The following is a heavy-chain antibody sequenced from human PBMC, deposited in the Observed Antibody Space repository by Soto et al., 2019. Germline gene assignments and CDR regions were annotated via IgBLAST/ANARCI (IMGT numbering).Heavy chain of an antibody. J-gene: IGHJ5*02. CDR3: ARDPVGPAWFDP. CDR2: INTYNGNT. Sequence: QVQLVQSGAEVKKPGASVKVSCKASGYPVTSYGISWVRQAPGQGLEWMGWINTYNGNTNYAQKLQGRVTMTTDTSKSTAYMELRSLRSDDTAVYYCARDPVGPAWFDPWGQGTLVTVSS. V-gene: IGHV1-18*01. D-gene: IGHD1-26*01. CDR1: GYPVTSYG.